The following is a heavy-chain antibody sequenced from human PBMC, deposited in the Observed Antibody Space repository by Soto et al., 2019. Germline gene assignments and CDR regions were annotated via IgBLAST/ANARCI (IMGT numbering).Heavy chain of an antibody. CDR3: TGYDILTGYSDYYYYGMDV. CDR1: GFTFSGSA. Sequence: GGSLRLSCAASGFTFSGSAMHWVRQASGKGLEWVGRIRSKANSYATAYAASVKGRFTISRDDSKNTAYLQMNSLKTEDTAVYYCTGYDILTGYSDYYYYGMDVWGQGTTVTVSS. CDR2: IRSKANSYAT. J-gene: IGHJ6*02. D-gene: IGHD3-9*01. V-gene: IGHV3-73*01.